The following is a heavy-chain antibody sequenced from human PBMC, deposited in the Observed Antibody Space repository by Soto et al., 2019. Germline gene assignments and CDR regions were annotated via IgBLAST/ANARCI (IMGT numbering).Heavy chain of an antibody. CDR2: IIPLFGTT. V-gene: IGHV1-69*06. CDR3: ARGPMVRPENYFDH. CDR1: GGTFDNYD. D-gene: IGHD2-21*01. Sequence: GASVKVSCKASGGTFDNYDINWVRQAPGQGLEWMGGIIPLFGTTDYAQKFQGRVTITAGKSTGTVDMEVRSLRSEDTAVYYCARGPMVRPENYFDHWGQGTQVTVSS. J-gene: IGHJ4*02.